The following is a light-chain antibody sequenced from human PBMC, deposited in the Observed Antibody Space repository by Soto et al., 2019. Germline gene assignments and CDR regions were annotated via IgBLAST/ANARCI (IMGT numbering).Light chain of an antibody. CDR2: DAS. CDR1: QSVSSY. CDR3: QQRSNWIT. V-gene: IGKV3-11*01. J-gene: IGKJ5*01. Sequence: EIVLTQSPGTLSFSPGEGATLSCRASQSVSSYLAWYQQKPGQAPRLLIYDASNRATGIPARFSGSGSGTDFTLTISSLEPEDFAVYYCQQRSNWITFGQGIRLEIK.